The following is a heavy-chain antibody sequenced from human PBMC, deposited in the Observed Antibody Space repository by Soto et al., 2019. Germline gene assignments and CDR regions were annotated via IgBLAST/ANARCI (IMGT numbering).Heavy chain of an antibody. J-gene: IGHJ4*02. D-gene: IGHD6-19*01. CDR2: IKQDGSEK. V-gene: IGHV3-7*04. CDR1: GFTFSSYW. CDR3: SRDICGRTAGCAS. Sequence: EVQLVESGGGLVQPGGSRRVSYAASGFTFSSYWMSWVRQAPGKGLEWVANIKQDGSEKWYVDSVKGRFTISRDNAKNSLYLQMDSLRVEDTAIYYCSRDICGRTAGCASWGQGTLVIVSS.